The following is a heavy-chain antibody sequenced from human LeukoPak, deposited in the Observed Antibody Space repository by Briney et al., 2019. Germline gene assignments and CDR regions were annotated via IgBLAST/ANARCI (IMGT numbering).Heavy chain of an antibody. CDR3: ARALYSSGSYYFDY. D-gene: IGHD6-19*01. CDR2: ISSSSSYT. J-gene: IGHJ4*02. Sequence: GGSLRPACAASGFTFSDYYMSWIRQAPGKGLEWVSYISSSSSYTNYADSVKGRFTISRDNAKNSLYLQMNSLRAEDTAVYYCARALYSSGSYYFDYWGQGTLVTVSS. V-gene: IGHV3-11*06. CDR1: GFTFSDYY.